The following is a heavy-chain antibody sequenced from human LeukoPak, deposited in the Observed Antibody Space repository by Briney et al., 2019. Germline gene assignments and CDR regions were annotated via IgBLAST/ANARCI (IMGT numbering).Heavy chain of an antibody. CDR2: IIPIFGTA. V-gene: IGHV1-69*13. CDR3: ARDVGAKSRFDP. J-gene: IGHJ5*02. D-gene: IGHD1-26*01. CDR1: GGTFSSYA. Sequence: EASVKVSFRASGGTFSSYAISWVRQAPGQGLEWMGGIIPIFGTANYAQKFQGRVTTTADESTSTAYMELSSLRSEDTAVYYCARDVGAKSRFDPWGQGTLVTVSS.